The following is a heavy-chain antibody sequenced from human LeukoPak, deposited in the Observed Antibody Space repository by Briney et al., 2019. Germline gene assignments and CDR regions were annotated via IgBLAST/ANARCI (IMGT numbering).Heavy chain of an antibody. CDR2: ISYDGSNK. V-gene: IGHV3-30*04. Sequence: GRSLRLSCAASGFTFSSYAMHWVRQAPGKGLEWVAVISYDGSNKYYADSVKGRFTISRDNSKNTLYLQMNSLRAEDTAVYYRASSYGSGSVGYWGQGTLVTVSS. CDR1: GFTFSSYA. CDR3: ASSYGSGSVGY. J-gene: IGHJ4*02. D-gene: IGHD3-10*01.